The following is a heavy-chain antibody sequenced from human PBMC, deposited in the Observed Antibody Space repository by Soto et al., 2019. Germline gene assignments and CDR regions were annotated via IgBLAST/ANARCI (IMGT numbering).Heavy chain of an antibody. Sequence: SETLSHTCTVSGGSISSSSYYWGWIRQPPGQGLEWIGSIYYSGSTYYNPSLRSRVPISVDTSKNQFSLKLSSVTAADTAVYYCAKQSPPGIAVAGPLNYSNYYGRDVWRQETTGTVSS. CDR3: AKQSPPGIAVAGPLNYSNYYGRDV. D-gene: IGHD6-19*01. J-gene: IGHJ6*02. CDR1: GGSISSSSYY. V-gene: IGHV4-39*01. CDR2: IYYSGST.